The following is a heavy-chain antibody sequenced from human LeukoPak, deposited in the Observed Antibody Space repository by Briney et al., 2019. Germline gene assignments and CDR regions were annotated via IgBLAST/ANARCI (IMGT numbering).Heavy chain of an antibody. CDR1: GYSISSGYY. J-gene: IGHJ6*04. V-gene: IGHV4-38-2*01. CDR2: IYHSGST. Sequence: PSETLSLTCAVSGYSISSGYYWGWIRQPPGKGLEWIGSIYHSGSTYYNPSLKSRVTISVDTSKNQFSLKLSSVTAADTAVYYCARVIPASLKQWLVRDVWGKGTTVTVSS. D-gene: IGHD6-19*01. CDR3: ARVIPASLKQWLVRDV.